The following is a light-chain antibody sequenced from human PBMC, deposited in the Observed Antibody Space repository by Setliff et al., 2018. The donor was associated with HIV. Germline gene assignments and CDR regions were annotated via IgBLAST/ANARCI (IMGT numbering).Light chain of an antibody. CDR2: DVS. Sequence: QSALTQPASVSGSAGQSITISCTGSSSDIGSYNLVSWYQQFPGKAPKLIIYDVSKRPSGISDHFSGSKSDNTASLTISGLEADDEADYFCCSYADSGIYAFGLGTKATVL. CDR1: SSDIGSYNL. J-gene: IGLJ1*01. CDR3: CSYADSGIYA. V-gene: IGLV2-23*02.